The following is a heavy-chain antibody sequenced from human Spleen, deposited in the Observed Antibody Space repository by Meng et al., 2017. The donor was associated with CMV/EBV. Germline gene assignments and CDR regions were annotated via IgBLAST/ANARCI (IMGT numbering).Heavy chain of an antibody. V-gene: IGHV4-59*01. CDR1: GDSITDYY. J-gene: IGHJ6*02. CDR2: IYYSGNA. CDR3: ARDGIIPIFGVVTRNYGMGV. Sequence: GSLRLSCTVSGDSITDYYWNWIRQPPGKGLEWIGDIYYSGNANYNPSLKSRVIISLDTSKMQFSLKLTSVTAADTAVYYCARDGIIPIFGVVTRNYGMGVWGQGTTVTVSS. D-gene: IGHD3-3*01.